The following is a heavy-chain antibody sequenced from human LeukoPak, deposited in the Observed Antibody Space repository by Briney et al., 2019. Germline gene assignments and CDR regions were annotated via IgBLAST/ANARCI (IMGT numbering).Heavy chain of an antibody. Sequence: TGGSLRLSCAASGFTFSSYGMSWVRQAPGMGLEWVSGISGSGGSTFYADSVKGRFTISRDNSKDTLYLQMNSLRAEDTAVYYCAKDPLIVGATKDDYWGQGTLVTVSS. J-gene: IGHJ4*02. CDR1: GFTFSSYG. CDR3: AKDPLIVGATKDDY. CDR2: ISGSGGST. D-gene: IGHD1-26*01. V-gene: IGHV3-23*01.